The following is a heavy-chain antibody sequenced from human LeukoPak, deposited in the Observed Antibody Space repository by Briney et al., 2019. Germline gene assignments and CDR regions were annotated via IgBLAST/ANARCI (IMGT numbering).Heavy chain of an antibody. V-gene: IGHV3-23*01. CDR3: AKDRIRIEASLVDF. CDR1: GFIFSSYA. CDR2: IGGSGGST. J-gene: IGHJ4*02. Sequence: GGSLRLSCAASGFIFSSYAMSWVRQAPGKGLEWVSVIGGSGGSTYYADSVKGRFTISRDNSKNTLYLQMNSLRAEDTAVYYCAKDRIRIEASLVDFWGQGTLVTVSS. D-gene: IGHD2-15*01.